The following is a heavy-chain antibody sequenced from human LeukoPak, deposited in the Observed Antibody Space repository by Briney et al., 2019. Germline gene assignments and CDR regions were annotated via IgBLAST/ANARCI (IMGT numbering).Heavy chain of an antibody. V-gene: IGHV4-34*01. CDR2: INHSGST. CDR3: VSLSRVAGTFSEFLF. Sequence: KASETLSLTCAVYGCFYSYYYWSWIRQPPGKTLEWIGEINHSGSTNYNPSLKSRVTISVDTSKNHFSLKLSSVTAADTAVYYCVSLSRVAGTFSEFLFWGQGTLVTVSS. D-gene: IGHD2-15*01. CDR1: GCFYSYYY. J-gene: IGHJ4*02.